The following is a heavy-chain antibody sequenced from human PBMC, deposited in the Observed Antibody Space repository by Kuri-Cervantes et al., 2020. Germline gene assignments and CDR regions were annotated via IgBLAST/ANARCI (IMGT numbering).Heavy chain of an antibody. CDR3: ARVVFATKTFDY. CDR2: IYYSGST. V-gene: IGHV4-30-4*02. J-gene: IGHJ4*02. D-gene: IGHD2-21*01. Sequence: SETLSLTCTVSGGSISSGDYYWSWIRQPPGKGLEWIGYIYYSGSTYYTPSLKSRVTISVDTSKNQFSLKLSSVSAADTSVYYCARVVFATKTFDYWVQGTLVTVSS. CDR1: GGSISSGDYY.